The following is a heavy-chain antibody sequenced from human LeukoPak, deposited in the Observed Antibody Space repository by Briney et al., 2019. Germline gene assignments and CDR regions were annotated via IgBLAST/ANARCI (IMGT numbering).Heavy chain of an antibody. CDR1: GFTFSSYV. CDR3: AKVKEMYSSGSYYFDY. V-gene: IGHV3-30*18. Sequence: GRSLRLSCAASGFTFSSYVMHWVRQAPEKGLEGGAVIPYDGFNPYYADSVKGRFTISRDTSKTTLWLQMNSLRAEDTAVYYCAKVKEMYSSGSYYFDYWGQGALVTVSS. J-gene: IGHJ4*02. D-gene: IGHD6-19*01. CDR2: IPYDGFNP.